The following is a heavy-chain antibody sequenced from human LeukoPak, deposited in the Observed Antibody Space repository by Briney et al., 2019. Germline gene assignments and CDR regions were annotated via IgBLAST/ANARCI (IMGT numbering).Heavy chain of an antibody. CDR3: ARGRYYDS. D-gene: IGHD3-3*01. CDR2: ISNNGGST. V-gene: IGHV3-64*01. J-gene: IGHJ5*02. Sequence: GGSLRLSCAAFGFTFSDYAMHWVRQAPGKGLEYVSAISNNGGSTFYANSVKGRFTISRDNSKNTLYLQMGSLRADDMAVYYCARGRYYDSWGQGTLVTASS. CDR1: GFTFSDYA.